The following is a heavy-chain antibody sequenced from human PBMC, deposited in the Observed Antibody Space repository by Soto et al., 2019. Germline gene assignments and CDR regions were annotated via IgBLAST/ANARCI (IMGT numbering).Heavy chain of an antibody. V-gene: IGHV4-30-2*01. CDR3: ASQTAIYSGDENYYYYGMDV. Sequence: QLQLQESGSGLVKPSQTLSLTCAVSGGSISSGGYSWSWIRQPPGKGLEWIGYIYHSGSTYYNPSLKSRVTISVDRSKNQFSLKLSSVTAADTAVYYCASQTAIYSGDENYYYYGMDVCGHGTTVTVSS. J-gene: IGHJ6*02. D-gene: IGHD2-21*02. CDR2: IYHSGST. CDR1: GGSISSGGYS.